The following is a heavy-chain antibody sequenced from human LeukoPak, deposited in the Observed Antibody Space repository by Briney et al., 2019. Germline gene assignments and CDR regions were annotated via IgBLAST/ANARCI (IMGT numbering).Heavy chain of an antibody. D-gene: IGHD6-19*01. J-gene: IGHJ6*02. CDR1: GYTFTGYY. V-gene: IGHV1-2*02. Sequence: GASVKVSCKASGYTFTGYYMHWVRQAPGQGLEWMGWINPNSGGTNYAQKFQGRVTMTRDTSISTAYMELSRLRSDDTAVYHCARREWLVDYGMDVWGQGTTVTVSS. CDR2: INPNSGGT. CDR3: ARREWLVDYGMDV.